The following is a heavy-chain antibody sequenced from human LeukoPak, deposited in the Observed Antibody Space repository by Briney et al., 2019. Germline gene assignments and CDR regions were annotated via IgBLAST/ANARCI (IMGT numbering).Heavy chain of an antibody. CDR3: AKGGDFDY. V-gene: IGHV3-23*01. CDR2: MSSSDDGR. Sequence: HPGGSLRLSCATSGFSFSSYAMSWVRQAPGKGLEWVSAMSSSDDGRYYAASVRGRFTISRDNSKNTLYLQMNSLRAEDTAVYYCAKGGDFDYWGQGTLVTVSS. CDR1: GFSFSSYA. J-gene: IGHJ4*02.